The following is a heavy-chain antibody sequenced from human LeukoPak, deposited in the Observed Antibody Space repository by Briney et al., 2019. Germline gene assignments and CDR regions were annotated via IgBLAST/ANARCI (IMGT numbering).Heavy chain of an antibody. V-gene: IGHV4-39*07. CDR3: AREGDSSGHPDY. D-gene: IGHD3-22*01. CDR2: IYYSGST. J-gene: IGHJ4*02. Sequence: SETLSLTCTVSDGSISSSSYYWGWIRQPPGKGLEWIGSIYYSGSTYYNPSLKSRVTISVDTSKNQFSLKLSSVTAADTAVYYCAREGDSSGHPDYWGQGTLVTVSS. CDR1: DGSISSSSYY.